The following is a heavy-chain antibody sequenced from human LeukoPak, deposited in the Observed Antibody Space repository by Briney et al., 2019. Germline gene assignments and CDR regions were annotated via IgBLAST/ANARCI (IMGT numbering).Heavy chain of an antibody. V-gene: IGHV1-8*01. Sequence: GASVKVSCKASGYTFTSYDINWVRQATGQGLEWMGWMNPNSGNTGYAQKFQGRVTTTRNTSISTAYMELSSLRSEDTAVYYCARYSSGWYSGGMDVWGQGTTVTVSS. J-gene: IGHJ6*02. CDR3: ARYSSGWYSGGMDV. CDR1: GYTFTSYD. CDR2: MNPNSGNT. D-gene: IGHD6-19*01.